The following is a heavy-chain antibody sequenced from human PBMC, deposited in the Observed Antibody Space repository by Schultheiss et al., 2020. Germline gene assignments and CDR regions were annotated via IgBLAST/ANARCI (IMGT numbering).Heavy chain of an antibody. CDR3: ARDKLMVYAIQLGNWFDP. Sequence: SETLSLTCAVYGGSFSGYYWSWIRQPPGKGLEWIGEINHSGSSNYNPSLKSRVTISVDTSKSQFSLRLSSVTAADTAVYYCARDKLMVYAIQLGNWFDPWGQGTLVTVSS. V-gene: IGHV4-34*01. CDR1: GGSFSGYY. J-gene: IGHJ5*02. CDR2: INHSGSS. D-gene: IGHD2-8*01.